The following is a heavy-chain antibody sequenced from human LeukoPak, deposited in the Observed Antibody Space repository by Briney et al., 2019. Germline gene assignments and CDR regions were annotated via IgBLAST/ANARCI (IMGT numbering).Heavy chain of an antibody. Sequence: GASVKVSCKASGGTFSSYAISWVRQAPGQGLEWMGGIIPIFGTANYAQKFQGRVTITADESTSTAYMELSSLRSEDTAVYYCASSRWFGELPYQYYFDYWGQGTLVTVSS. J-gene: IGHJ4*02. CDR2: IIPIFGTA. CDR3: ASSRWFGELPYQYYFDY. D-gene: IGHD3-10*01. V-gene: IGHV1-69*13. CDR1: GGTFSSYA.